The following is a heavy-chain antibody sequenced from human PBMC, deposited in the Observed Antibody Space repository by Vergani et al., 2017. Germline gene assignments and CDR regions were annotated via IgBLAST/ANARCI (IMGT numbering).Heavy chain of an antibody. CDR2: ISSSSSTI. CDR3: ARATGMGWFDP. Sequence: EVQLLESGGGLVQPGGSLRLSCAASGFTFSTYAMTWVRQAPGKGLEWVSYISSSSSTIYYADSVKGRFTISRDNAKNSLYLQMNSLRAEDTAVYYCARATGMGWFDPWGQGTLVTVSS. D-gene: IGHD6-13*01. V-gene: IGHV3-48*01. CDR1: GFTFSTYA. J-gene: IGHJ5*02.